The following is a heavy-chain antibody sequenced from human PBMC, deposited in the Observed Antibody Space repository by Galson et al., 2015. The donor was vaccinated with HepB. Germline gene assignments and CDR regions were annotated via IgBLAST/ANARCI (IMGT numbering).Heavy chain of an antibody. CDR1: GFTFSSYS. Sequence: SLRLSCAASGFTFSSYSMNWVRQAPGKGLEWVSSISSSSSYIYYADSVKGRFTISRDNAKNSLYLQMNSLRAEDTAVYYCARGSIAAAGLPYYYGMDVWGQGTTVTVSS. D-gene: IGHD6-13*01. J-gene: IGHJ6*02. CDR3: ARGSIAAAGLPYYYGMDV. V-gene: IGHV3-21*01. CDR2: ISSSSSYI.